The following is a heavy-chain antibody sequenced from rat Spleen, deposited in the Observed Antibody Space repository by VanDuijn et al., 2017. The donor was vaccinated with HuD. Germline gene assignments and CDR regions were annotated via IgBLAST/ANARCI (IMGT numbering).Heavy chain of an antibody. CDR2: ISSDGGRN. D-gene: IGHD4-2*01. Sequence: EVQLVESDGGLVQPGRSLKLSCAASGFTFSDCYMAWVRQAPTKGLEWVATISSDGGRNFYRDSVKGRFTISRDNAKSSLYLQMDSLKSEDTAIYYCSRRGDPFYFDYWGQGVMVTVSS. CDR3: SRRGDPFYFDY. V-gene: IGHV5-29*01. J-gene: IGHJ2*01. CDR1: GFTFSDCY.